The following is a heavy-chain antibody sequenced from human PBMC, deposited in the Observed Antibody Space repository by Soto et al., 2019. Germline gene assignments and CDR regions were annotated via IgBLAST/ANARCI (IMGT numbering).Heavy chain of an antibody. CDR2: IIPIFGTA. V-gene: IGHV1-69*06. CDR3: ARVHDWNYNFDY. Sequence: SVKVSCKASGGTFSSYAISWVRQAPGQGLEWMGGIIPIFGTANYAQKFQGRVTITADKSTSTAYMELSSLRSEDTAVYYCARVHDWNYNFDYWGQGTLVTVSS. D-gene: IGHD1-7*01. CDR1: GGTFSSYA. J-gene: IGHJ4*02.